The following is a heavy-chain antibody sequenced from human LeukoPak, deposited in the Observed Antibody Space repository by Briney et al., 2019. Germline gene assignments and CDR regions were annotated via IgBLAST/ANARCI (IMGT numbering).Heavy chain of an antibody. CDR2: ISGSGGST. Sequence: PGGSLRLSSAPSGFTFSNYAISWVRQAPGKGRERVLFISGSGGSTFYADSVRGRFTISRDNSRNTLYLQMNSLRAEDTAVYYCAKLPYISCSSSSCYRYYYFDYWGQGTLVTVSS. CDR1: GFTFSNYA. D-gene: IGHD2-2*01. CDR3: AKLPYISCSSSSCYRYYYFDY. J-gene: IGHJ4*02. V-gene: IGHV3-23*01.